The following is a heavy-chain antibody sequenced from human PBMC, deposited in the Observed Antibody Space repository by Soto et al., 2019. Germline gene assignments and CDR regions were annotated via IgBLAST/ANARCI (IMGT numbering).Heavy chain of an antibody. V-gene: IGHV6-1*01. CDR3: SRGESYDYGGNYNWFDP. D-gene: IGHD4-17*01. J-gene: IGHJ5*02. CDR2: TYYRSKWYN. Sequence: SQTLSLTCAISGDSVSSNSAAWNWIRQSPSRGLEWLGRTYYRSKWYNDYAVSVKSRITINPDTSKNQFSLQLNSVTPEDTAVYYCSRGESYDYGGNYNWFDPSVQENQLTGS. CDR1: GDSVSSNSAA.